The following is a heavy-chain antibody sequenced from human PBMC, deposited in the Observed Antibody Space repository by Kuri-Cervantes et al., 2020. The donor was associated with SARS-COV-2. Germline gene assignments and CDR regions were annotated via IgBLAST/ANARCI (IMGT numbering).Heavy chain of an antibody. Sequence: SETLSLTCTVSGGSISSGDYYWSWIRQPPGKGLEWIGYIYYSGSTYYNPSLKSRVTISVDTSKNQFSLKLSSVTAADTAVYYCARGRRTPYYYDSSGRGGWWFDPWGQGTLVTVSS. CDR1: GGSISSGDYY. CDR2: IYYSGST. D-gene: IGHD3-22*01. V-gene: IGHV4-30-4*01. J-gene: IGHJ5*02. CDR3: ARGRRTPYYYDSSGRGGWWFDP.